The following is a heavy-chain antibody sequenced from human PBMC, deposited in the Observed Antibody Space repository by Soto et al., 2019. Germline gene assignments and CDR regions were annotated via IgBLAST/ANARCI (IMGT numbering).Heavy chain of an antibody. CDR1: GYTFTSYY. J-gene: IGHJ6*02. CDR2: INPSGGST. D-gene: IGHD6-13*01. Sequence: ASVKVSCKASGYTFTSYYMHWVRQAPGQGLEWMGIINPSGGSTSYAQKFQGRVTMTRDTSTSTVYMELSSLRSEDTAVYYCARDLSDGIAAAGPSYYYYYGMDVWGQGTTVTGSS. V-gene: IGHV1-46*01. CDR3: ARDLSDGIAAAGPSYYYYYGMDV.